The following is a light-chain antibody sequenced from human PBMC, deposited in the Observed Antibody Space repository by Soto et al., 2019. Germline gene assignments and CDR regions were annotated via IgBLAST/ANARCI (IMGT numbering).Light chain of an antibody. CDR2: AAS. CDR3: QQYNSWWT. CDR1: QSVYRS. Sequence: EIVMTQSPATLSVSPGERATLSCRASQSVYRSLAWYQQKPGQAPRLLIYAASTRATGIPARFSGSGSGTEFTLTISSLQSEDFAVYYCQQYNSWWTFGQGTKVDIK. V-gene: IGKV3-15*01. J-gene: IGKJ1*01.